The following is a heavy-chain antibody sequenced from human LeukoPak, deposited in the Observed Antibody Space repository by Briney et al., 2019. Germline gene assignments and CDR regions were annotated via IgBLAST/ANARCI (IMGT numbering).Heavy chain of an antibody. D-gene: IGHD3-10*01. CDR3: ARGQYGSGSYSLKYYFHY. V-gene: IGHV4-59*01. CDR2: IYYSGST. Sequence: KXSETLSLTCTVSGGSISSYYWSWIRQPPGKGLEWIGDIYYSGSTNYNPSLHPQLTIPLHTSNNQFSLKLSSVTAADTAVYYCARGQYGSGSYSLKYYFHYWGQGTLVTVSS. J-gene: IGHJ4*02. CDR1: GGSISSYY.